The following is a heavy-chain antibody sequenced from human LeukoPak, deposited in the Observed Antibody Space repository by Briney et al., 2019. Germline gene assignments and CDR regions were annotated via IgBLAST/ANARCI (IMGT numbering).Heavy chain of an antibody. D-gene: IGHD2-2*02. Sequence: PGRSLRLSCAASGFTFSSYGMHWVRQAPGKGLEWVANIKQDGSEKYYVDSVKGRFTISRDNAKNSLYLQMNSLRAEDTAVYYCARGGYCSSTSCYTTVRYFDYWGQGTLVTVSS. J-gene: IGHJ4*02. CDR2: IKQDGSEK. CDR3: ARGGYCSSTSCYTTVRYFDY. V-gene: IGHV3-7*01. CDR1: GFTFSSYG.